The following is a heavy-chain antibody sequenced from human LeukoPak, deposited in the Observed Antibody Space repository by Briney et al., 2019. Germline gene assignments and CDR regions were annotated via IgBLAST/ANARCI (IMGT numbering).Heavy chain of an antibody. J-gene: IGHJ4*02. Sequence: GGSLRLSCAASGFTFSSYAMSWVRQAPGKGLEWVSAIGGSGGSTYYADSVKGRFTISRDNSKNTLYLQMNSLRAEGTAVYYCAKGGSTVVTYYFDYWGQGTLVTVSS. CDR2: IGGSGGST. V-gene: IGHV3-23*01. CDR3: AKGGSTVVTYYFDY. CDR1: GFTFSSYA. D-gene: IGHD4-23*01.